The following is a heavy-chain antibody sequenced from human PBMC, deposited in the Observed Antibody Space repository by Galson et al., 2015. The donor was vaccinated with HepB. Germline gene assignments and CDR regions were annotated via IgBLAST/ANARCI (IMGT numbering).Heavy chain of an antibody. V-gene: IGHV3-30*18. J-gene: IGHJ6*02. CDR2: ISYDGSNK. CDR1: GFTFSSYG. CDR3: AKDDDSSGYYPSVMDV. D-gene: IGHD3-22*01. Sequence: SLRLSCAASGFTFSSYGMHWVRQAPGKGLEWVAVISYDGSNKYYADSVKGRFTISRDNSKNTLYLQMNSLRAEDTAVYYCAKDDDSSGYYPSVMDVWGQGTTVTVSS.